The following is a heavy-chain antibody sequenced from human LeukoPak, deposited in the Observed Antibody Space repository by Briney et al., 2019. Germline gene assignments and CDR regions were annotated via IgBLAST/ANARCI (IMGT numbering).Heavy chain of an antibody. J-gene: IGHJ4*02. V-gene: IGHV3-30*02. CDR2: IRYDGTNK. CDR1: GFTFSIFG. D-gene: IGHD1-26*01. Sequence: GGSLRLSCTASGFTFSIFGMHWVRQAPGKGLEWVAFIRYDGTNKYYADSVKGRFTISRDNSKNTLYLQMNSLRAEDTAVYYCARPYSGSGYYFDYWGQGTLVTVSS. CDR3: ARPYSGSGYYFDY.